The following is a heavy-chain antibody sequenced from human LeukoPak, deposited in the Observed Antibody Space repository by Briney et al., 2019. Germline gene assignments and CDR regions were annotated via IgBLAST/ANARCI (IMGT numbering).Heavy chain of an antibody. J-gene: IGHJ6*02. CDR3: AACPLYYYYYGMDV. Sequence: GASVKVSCKASGYTFTTYDINWVRQATGQGLEWMGWMNPNSGNTGYTQKFQGRVTMTRNTSISTAYMELSSLRSDDTAVYYCAACPLYYYYYGMDVWGQGTTVTVSS. V-gene: IGHV1-8*01. CDR1: GYTFTTYD. D-gene: IGHD2-2*01. CDR2: MNPNSGNT.